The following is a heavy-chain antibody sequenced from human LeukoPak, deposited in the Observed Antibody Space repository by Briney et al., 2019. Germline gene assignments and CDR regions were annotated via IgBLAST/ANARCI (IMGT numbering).Heavy chain of an antibody. V-gene: IGHV3-30-3*01. J-gene: IGHJ4*02. CDR2: ISYDGSNK. CDR3: ARDHHVVPAAIWGVADY. D-gene: IGHD2-2*01. CDR1: GFTFSSYA. Sequence: GGSLRLSCAASGFTFSSYAMHWVRQAPGKGLEWVAVISYDGSNKYYADSVKGRFTISRDNSKNTLYLQMNSLRAEDTAAYYCARDHHVVPAAIWGVADYCGQGPLVTVSS.